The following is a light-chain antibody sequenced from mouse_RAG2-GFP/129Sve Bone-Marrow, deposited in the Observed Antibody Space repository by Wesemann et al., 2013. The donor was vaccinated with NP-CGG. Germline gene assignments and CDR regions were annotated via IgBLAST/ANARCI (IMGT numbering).Light chain of an antibody. J-gene: IGKJ5*01. CDR3: WQGTHFPLT. CDR2: RVS. Sequence: DAVMTQTPLSLPVSLGDQASISCRSSQSLENSNGNTYLNWYLQKPGQSPQLLIYRVSNRFSGVLDRFSGSGSGTDFTLKISRVEAEDLGVYYCWQGTHFPLTFGAGTKLELK. CDR1: QSLENSNGNTY. V-gene: IGKV1-122*01.